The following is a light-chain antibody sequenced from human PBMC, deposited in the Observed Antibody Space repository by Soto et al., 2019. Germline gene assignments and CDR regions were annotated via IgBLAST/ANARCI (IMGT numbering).Light chain of an antibody. CDR1: QSISSY. Sequence: EIVLTQSPATLSSSAGERATLTCRASQSISSYLAWYQQKPGKAPRLLIYDASNMATGIPARFSGSGSGTDFTITISSLDAEDFAVYYCQQRSNWTFGQGTKVEIK. V-gene: IGKV3-11*01. CDR2: DAS. J-gene: IGKJ1*01. CDR3: QQRSNWT.